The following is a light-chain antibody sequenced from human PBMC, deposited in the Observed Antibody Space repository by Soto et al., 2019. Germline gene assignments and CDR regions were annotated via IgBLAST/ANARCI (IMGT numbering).Light chain of an antibody. CDR1: SSNIGSNS. CDR3: AVWDDSLNGRL. V-gene: IGLV1-44*01. CDR2: HNN. J-gene: IGLJ2*01. Sequence: QSVLTQPPSASGTPGQRVTISCSGSSSNIGSNSVNWYQQVPGTAPKLLIYHNNQRPSGVPDRFSSSKSGTSASLAISGLQSEDEADYYCAVWDDSLNGRLFGGGTKLTVL.